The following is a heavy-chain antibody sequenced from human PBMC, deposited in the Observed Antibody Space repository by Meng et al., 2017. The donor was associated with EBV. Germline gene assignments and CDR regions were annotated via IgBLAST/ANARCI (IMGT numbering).Heavy chain of an antibody. V-gene: IGHV1-2*06. Sequence: QWKLEQFGAEVKKPGASVKVSCKASGYTFTGYYMHWVRQAPGQGLEWMGRINPNSGGTNYAQKFQGRVTMTRDTSISTAYMELSRLRSDDTAVYYCARVGIAVAGTGDYWGQGTLVTVSS. CDR1: GYTFTGYY. CDR2: INPNSGGT. J-gene: IGHJ4*02. D-gene: IGHD6-19*01. CDR3: ARVGIAVAGTGDY.